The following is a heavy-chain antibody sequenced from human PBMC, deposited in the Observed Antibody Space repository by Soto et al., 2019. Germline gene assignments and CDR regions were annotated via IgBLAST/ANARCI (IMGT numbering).Heavy chain of an antibody. Sequence: QVQLVLRGAEVTEPGASVKVSCKTSGFTFTLHYIHWVRQAPGQGLEWVGMVNAGDGSATYAREFRDKVSMTWDTSTSTVYLDLNSLKSEDTAIYYCARERYSFDYWGQGTLV. CDR3: ARERYSFDY. J-gene: IGHJ4*02. D-gene: IGHD5-12*01. CDR1: GFTFTLHY. CDR2: VNAGDGSA. V-gene: IGHV1-46*01.